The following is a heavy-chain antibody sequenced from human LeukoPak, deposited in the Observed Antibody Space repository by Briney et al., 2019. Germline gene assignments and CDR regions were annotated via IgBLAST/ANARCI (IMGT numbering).Heavy chain of an antibody. V-gene: IGHV4-59*12. CDR1: GGSISSYY. CDR3: ARSRLGSACFDY. Sequence: SETLSLTCTVSGGSISSYYWSWIRQPPGKGLEWIGYIYYSGSTNYNPSLKSRVTISVDRSKNQFSLKLSSVTAADTAVYYCARSRLGSACFDYWGQGTLVTVSS. D-gene: IGHD3-16*01. J-gene: IGHJ4*02. CDR2: IYYSGST.